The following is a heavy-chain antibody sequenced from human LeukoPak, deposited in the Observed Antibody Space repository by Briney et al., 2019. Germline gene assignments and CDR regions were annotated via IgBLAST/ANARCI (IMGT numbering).Heavy chain of an antibody. V-gene: IGHV3-66*01. CDR2: IYSGGST. Sequence: PGGSLRLSCAASGFTVSSNYMSWVRQAPGKGLEWVSVIYSGGSTYYADSVKGRFTIPRDNSKNTLYLQMNSLRAEDTAVYYCARDRARGGMDVWGQGTTVTVSS. CDR1: GFTVSSNY. D-gene: IGHD3-10*01. CDR3: ARDRARGGMDV. J-gene: IGHJ6*02.